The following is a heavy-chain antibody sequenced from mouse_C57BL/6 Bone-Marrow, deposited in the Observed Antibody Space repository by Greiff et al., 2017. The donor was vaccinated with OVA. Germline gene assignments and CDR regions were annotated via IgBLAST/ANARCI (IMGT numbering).Heavy chain of an antibody. V-gene: IGHV5-17*01. CDR3: ARRSQVPHWYFDV. Sequence: EVQVVESGGGLVKPGGSLKLSCAASGFTFSDYGMHWVRQAPEKGLEWVAYISSGSSTIYYADTVKGRFTISRDNAKNTLFLQMTSLRSEDTAMYYCARRSQVPHWYFDVWGTGTTVTVSS. J-gene: IGHJ1*03. CDR1: GFTFSDYG. CDR2: ISSGSSTI.